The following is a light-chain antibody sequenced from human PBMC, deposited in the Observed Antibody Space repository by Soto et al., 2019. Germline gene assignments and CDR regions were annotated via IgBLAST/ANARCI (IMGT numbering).Light chain of an antibody. CDR2: NAS. Sequence: EIVLTQSPATLSLSPGERAILSCRASQSVSTFLAWFQQKPGQPPSLLIYNASNRTTGIPARFSGSGSGTDFTPTISSLEPEDFAVYYCQQRGDWPPITFGQGTRLEIK. CDR3: QQRGDWPPIT. J-gene: IGKJ5*01. CDR1: QSVSTF. V-gene: IGKV3-11*01.